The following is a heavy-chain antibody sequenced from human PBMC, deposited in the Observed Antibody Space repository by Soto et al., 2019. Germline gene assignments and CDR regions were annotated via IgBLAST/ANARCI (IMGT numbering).Heavy chain of an antibody. CDR2: TYYRSKWYN. CDR1: GDSVSSDSAA. D-gene: IGHD3-10*01. CDR3: ARVGRSGPIGWFDP. Sequence: PAQTLSLTCATSGDSVSSDSAAWNWIRQSPSRGLEWLGRTYYRSKWYNDYALSVRSRITINPDTSKNQFSLQLNSVTPEDTAVYFCARVGRSGPIGWFDPWGQGTQVTVSS. J-gene: IGHJ5*02. V-gene: IGHV6-1*01.